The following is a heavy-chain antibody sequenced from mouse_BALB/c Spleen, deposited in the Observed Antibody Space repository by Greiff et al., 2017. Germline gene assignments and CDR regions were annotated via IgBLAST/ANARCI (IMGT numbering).Heavy chain of an antibody. CDR3: ARDYDYDRSYWYFDV. Sequence: VQLKESGPELVKPGASVKISCKASGYTFTDYNMHWVKQSHGKSLEWIGYIYPYNGGTGYNQKFKSKATLTVDNSSSTAYMELRSLTSEDSAVYYCARDYDYDRSYWYFDVWGAGTTVTVSS. CDR2: IYPYNGGT. J-gene: IGHJ1*01. D-gene: IGHD2-4*01. CDR1: GYTFTDYN. V-gene: IGHV1S29*02.